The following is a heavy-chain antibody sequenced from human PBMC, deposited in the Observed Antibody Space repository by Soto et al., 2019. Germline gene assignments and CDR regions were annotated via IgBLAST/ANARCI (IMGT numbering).Heavy chain of an antibody. CDR2: IGTGTSRA. Sequence: QVQLVESGGGLVKPGGSLRLTCAVSGLIFSDYYMSWMRKAPGKGMEWVAYIGTGTSRATYADSVKGRFTISRDDAKNSLYLQMTTLRAEDTAVYFCATVKSSSWFESEYWGQGTRVTVS. CDR3: ATVKSSSWFESEY. CDR1: GLIFSDYY. J-gene: IGHJ4*02. V-gene: IGHV3-11*06. D-gene: IGHD6-13*01.